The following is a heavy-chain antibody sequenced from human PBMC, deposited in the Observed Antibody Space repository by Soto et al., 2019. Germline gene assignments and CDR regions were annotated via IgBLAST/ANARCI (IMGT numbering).Heavy chain of an antibody. V-gene: IGHV4-34*01. D-gene: IGHD4-4*01. CDR2: INHSGST. Sequence: QVQLQQWGAGLLKPSETLSLTCAVYGGSFSGYYWSWIRQPPGKGLEWIGEINHSGSTNYNPSLKSRVTISVDTSKNQFSLKLSSVTAADTAVYYCARGRGIYRAARGGFDYWGQGTLVTVSS. CDR1: GGSFSGYY. CDR3: ARGRGIYRAARGGFDY. J-gene: IGHJ4*02.